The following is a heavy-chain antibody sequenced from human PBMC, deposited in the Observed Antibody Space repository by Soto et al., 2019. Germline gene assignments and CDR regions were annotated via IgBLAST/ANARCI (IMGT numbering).Heavy chain of an antibody. CDR2: IGAYNGNT. J-gene: IGHJ5*02. Sequence: ASVKVSCKASGYTFTSYGISWVRQAPGQGLEWMGWIGAYNGNTNYAQKLQGRVTMTTDTSTSTAYMELRSLRSDDTAVYYCARDINWNYGRRWFDPWGQGTLVTVSS. CDR1: GYTFTSYG. V-gene: IGHV1-18*01. D-gene: IGHD1-7*01. CDR3: ARDINWNYGRRWFDP.